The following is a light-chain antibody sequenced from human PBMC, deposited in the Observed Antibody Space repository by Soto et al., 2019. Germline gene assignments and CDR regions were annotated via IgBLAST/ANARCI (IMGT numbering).Light chain of an antibody. CDR2: DVS. J-gene: IGLJ3*02. V-gene: IGLV2-14*03. Sequence: QSALSQFASVSGSPGQSITISCIGTSSDVDGYNYVSWYQQHPGKAPQLMIYDVSNRPSGVSNRFSGSKSGNTASLTISGLQAEDEADYYCSSYTSSSTLVVFGGGTKLTVL. CDR3: SSYTSSSTLVV. CDR1: SSDVDGYNY.